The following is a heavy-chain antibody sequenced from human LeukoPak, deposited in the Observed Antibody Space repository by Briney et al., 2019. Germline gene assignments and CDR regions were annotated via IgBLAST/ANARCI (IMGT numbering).Heavy chain of an antibody. CDR3: ARYPERYTRQLWLCPDAFDI. CDR2: IYYSGST. D-gene: IGHD5-18*01. Sequence: SETLSLTCTVSGGSISSSSYYWGWIRQPPGKGLEWIGSIYYSGSTYYNPSLKSRVTISVDTSKNQFSLKLSSVTAADTAVYYCARYPERYTRQLWLCPDAFDIWGQGTMVTVSS. CDR1: GGSISSSSYY. V-gene: IGHV4-39*01. J-gene: IGHJ3*02.